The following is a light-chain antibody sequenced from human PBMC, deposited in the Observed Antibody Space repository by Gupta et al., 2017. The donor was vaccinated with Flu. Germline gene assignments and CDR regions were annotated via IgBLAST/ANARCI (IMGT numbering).Light chain of an antibody. Sequence: QSALTQPRSVSGSPGQSVTISCPGTSSDVGNYNYVSWYQQHPGKAPKLIIYDVSKRTSGVPDRFSGSKSGNTASLTISGLQAEDEADYYCCSYAGSFTLYVFGTGTKVTVL. CDR2: DVS. CDR3: CSYAGSFTLYV. CDR1: SSDVGNYNY. V-gene: IGLV2-11*01. J-gene: IGLJ1*01.